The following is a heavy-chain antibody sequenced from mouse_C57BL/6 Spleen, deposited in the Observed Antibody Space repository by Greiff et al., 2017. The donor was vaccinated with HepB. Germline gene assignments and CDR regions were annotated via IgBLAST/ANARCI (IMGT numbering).Heavy chain of an antibody. CDR1: GYAFSSYW. CDR3: ARRGSNYVDY. J-gene: IGHJ2*01. V-gene: IGHV1-80*01. D-gene: IGHD1-1*01. CDR2: IYPGDGDT. Sequence: VQLQQSGAELVKPGASVKISCKASGYAFSSYWMNWVKRRPGKGLEWIGQIYPGDGDTNYNGKFKGKATLTADKSSSTAYMQLSSLTSEDSAVYFCARRGSNYVDYWGQGTTLTVSS.